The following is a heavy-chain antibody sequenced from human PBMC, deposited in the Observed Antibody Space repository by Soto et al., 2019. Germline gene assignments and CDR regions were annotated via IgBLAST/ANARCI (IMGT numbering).Heavy chain of an antibody. CDR3: ARQAREVAARNYYFDY. J-gene: IGHJ4*02. D-gene: IGHD6-6*01. CDR1: GGTLSRYA. V-gene: IGHV1-69*01. Sequence: QVQLVQTGAEVKKPGSSVKVSCKASGGTLSRYAISWVRQAPGQGLEWMGGIIPIFGSANYAQKFQGRVTITADESTSTAYMELTSLRSEDTAVYYCARQAREVAARNYYFDYWGQGTLVTVSS. CDR2: IIPIFGSA.